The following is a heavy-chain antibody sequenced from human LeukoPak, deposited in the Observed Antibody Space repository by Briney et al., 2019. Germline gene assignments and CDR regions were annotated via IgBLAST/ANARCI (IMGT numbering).Heavy chain of an antibody. CDR2: IYYSGSS. Sequence: SETLSLTCTVSGGSISSYYWSWIRQPPGKGLEWIGYIYYSGSSTYNPSLKSRVTISVDTSKNQFSLKLNSVTAADTAVYYCARGPRRIAVSGMLDYWGQGTLVTVSS. CDR1: GGSISSYY. CDR3: ARGPRRIAVSGMLDY. V-gene: IGHV4-59*01. D-gene: IGHD6-19*01. J-gene: IGHJ4*02.